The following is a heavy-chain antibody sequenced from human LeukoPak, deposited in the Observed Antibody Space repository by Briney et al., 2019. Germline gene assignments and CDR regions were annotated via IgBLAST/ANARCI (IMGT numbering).Heavy chain of an antibody. CDR3: ARDYDYGFDN. CDR2: IRGSGTT. Sequence: GGSLRLSCAASGFTFSTYPMNWVRQAPGKGLEWISHIRGSGTTDYADSVKGRSTISRDNAKNSLYLQLSSLRAEDTAVYYCARDYDYGFDNWGQGTLVTVSS. V-gene: IGHV3-48*01. CDR1: GFTFSTYP. D-gene: IGHD4-17*01. J-gene: IGHJ4*02.